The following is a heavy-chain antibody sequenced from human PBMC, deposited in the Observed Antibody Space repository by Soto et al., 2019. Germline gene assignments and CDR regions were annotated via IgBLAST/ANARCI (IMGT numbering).Heavy chain of an antibody. Sequence: QVQLVQSGAEVKKPGSSVKVSCKASGGTFSSYAISWVRQAPGQGLEWMGGIIPIFGTANYAQKFQGRVTITADESTSTAYMELSSLRSEDTAVYYCARDAGYRSGSYSYGMDVWGQGTTVTVSS. CDR3: ARDAGYRSGSYSYGMDV. D-gene: IGHD3-10*01. V-gene: IGHV1-69*12. CDR1: GGTFSSYA. CDR2: IIPIFGTA. J-gene: IGHJ6*02.